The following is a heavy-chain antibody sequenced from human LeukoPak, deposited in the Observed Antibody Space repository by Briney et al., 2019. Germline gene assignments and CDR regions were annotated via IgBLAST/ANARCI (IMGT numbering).Heavy chain of an antibody. D-gene: IGHD3-22*01. J-gene: IGHJ4*02. CDR1: GFTFSSYA. CDR2: IWYDGSNK. CDR3: AKDYRGYYDSSAWDY. V-gene: IGHV3-30*02. Sequence: GGPLRFSCAAPGFTFSSYAMHWVRQAQGKGLEWVAFIWYDGSNKDYTDSVKGRFTISRDNAKNRLHLQMNSLRAEDTAVYYCAKDYRGYYDSSAWDYWGQGTLVTVS.